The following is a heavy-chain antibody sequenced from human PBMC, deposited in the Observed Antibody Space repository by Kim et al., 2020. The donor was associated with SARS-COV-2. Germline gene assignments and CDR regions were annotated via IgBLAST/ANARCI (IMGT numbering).Heavy chain of an antibody. Sequence: GGSLRLSCAASGFTLSGHWMNWVRQAPGKGLLWVSRMSSDGSTTHYADSVKGRFVISRDNAKNTLYLQMNSLRAEDTAVYYCARGTGHSGMDVWGQGTTVTVSS. CDR3: ARGTGHSGMDV. CDR2: MSSDGSTT. CDR1: GFTLSGHW. D-gene: IGHD1-1*01. J-gene: IGHJ6*02. V-gene: IGHV3-74*01.